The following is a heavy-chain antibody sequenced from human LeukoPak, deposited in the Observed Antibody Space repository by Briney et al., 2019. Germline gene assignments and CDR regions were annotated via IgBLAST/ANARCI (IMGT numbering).Heavy chain of an antibody. CDR3: ARWATGIDY. V-gene: IGHV4-4*02. CDR1: GVSISSSYW. Sequence: SETLSLTCAVSGVSISSSYWGSWVRQPPGKGLGWIGEIYHSGSTNYNQSLKSRVTMSVDKSKSQFSLMLSSVTAADTAVYYCARWATGIDYWGQGILVTVSS. J-gene: IGHJ4*02. CDR2: IYHSGST.